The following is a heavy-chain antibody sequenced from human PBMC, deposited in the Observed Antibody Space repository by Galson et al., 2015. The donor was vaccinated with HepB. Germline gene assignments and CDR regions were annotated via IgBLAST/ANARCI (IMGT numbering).Heavy chain of an antibody. V-gene: IGHV3-11*06. Sequence: SLRLSCAASGFTFSDYYMSWLRQAPGKGLEWVSYISSSSSYTNYADSVKGRFTISRDNAKNSLYLQMNSLRAEDTAVYYCARVGSSEYYGMDVWGQGTTVTVSS. D-gene: IGHD6-19*01. J-gene: IGHJ6*02. CDR1: GFTFSDYY. CDR2: ISSSSSYT. CDR3: ARVGSSEYYGMDV.